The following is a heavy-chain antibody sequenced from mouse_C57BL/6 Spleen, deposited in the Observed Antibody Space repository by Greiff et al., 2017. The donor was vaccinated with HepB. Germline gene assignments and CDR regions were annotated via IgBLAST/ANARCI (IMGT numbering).Heavy chain of an antibody. CDR1: GYTFTDYE. D-gene: IGHD1-1*01. V-gene: IGHV1-15*01. Sequence: VQLVESGAELVRPGASVTLSCKASGYTFTDYEMHWVKQTPVHGLEWIGAIDPETGGTAYNQKFKGKAILTADKSSSTAYMELRSLTSEDSAVYYCTRRGYYYYGDWYFDVWGTGTTVTVSS. J-gene: IGHJ1*03. CDR3: TRRGYYYYGDWYFDV. CDR2: IDPETGGT.